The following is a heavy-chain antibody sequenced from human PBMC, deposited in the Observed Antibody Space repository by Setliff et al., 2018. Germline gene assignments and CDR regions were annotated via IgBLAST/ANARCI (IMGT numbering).Heavy chain of an antibody. CDR3: ARLAGTMTIYGYYHYYMDV. D-gene: IGHD3-22*01. J-gene: IGHJ6*03. V-gene: IGHV3-7*01. CDR1: GFTFSNYL. CDR2: IKQDGSEK. Sequence: PGGSLRLSCAASGFTFSNYLMSWVRQAPGKGLEWVANIKQDGSEKYYVDSVKGRFTISRDNAKSSLYLQMNSLRAEDTAVYYCARLAGTMTIYGYYHYYMDVWGKGTT.